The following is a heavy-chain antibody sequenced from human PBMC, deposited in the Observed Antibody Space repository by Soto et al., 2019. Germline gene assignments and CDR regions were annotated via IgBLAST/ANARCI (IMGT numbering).Heavy chain of an antibody. CDR1: GYSFTSYW. D-gene: IGHD2-2*01. V-gene: IGHV5-10-1*01. CDR2: IDPSDSYT. CDR3: ARHHCSSTSCYVGGDAFDI. Sequence: GESLKISCKGSGYSFTSYWISWVRQMPGKGLEWMGRIDPSDSYTNYSPSFQGHVTISADKSISTAYLQWSSLKASDTAMYYCARHHCSSTSCYVGGDAFDIWGQGTTVTVSS. J-gene: IGHJ3*02.